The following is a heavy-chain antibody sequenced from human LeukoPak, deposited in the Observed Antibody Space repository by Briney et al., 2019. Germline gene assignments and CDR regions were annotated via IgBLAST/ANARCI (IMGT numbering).Heavy chain of an antibody. CDR3: AKDQCTRTSCDGYPGY. V-gene: IGHV3-30*02. D-gene: IGHD2-2*01. Sequence: GGSLRLSCAASGFIFSSYGMHWVRQAPGKGLEWVAFIHFDGSTKYSGDSVQGRFTISRNNSRNILYLQMNNLRPQDTAFYYCAKDQCTRTSCDGYPGYWGQGTLVTVSS. CDR2: IHFDGSTK. J-gene: IGHJ4*02. CDR1: GFIFSSYG.